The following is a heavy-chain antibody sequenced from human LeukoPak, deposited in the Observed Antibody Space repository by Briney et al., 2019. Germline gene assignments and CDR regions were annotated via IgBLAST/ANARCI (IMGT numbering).Heavy chain of an antibody. CDR3: ARGAYYYGSGSSYWFDP. CDR1: GGTFSSYA. V-gene: IGHV1-69*06. J-gene: IGHJ5*02. D-gene: IGHD3-10*01. CDR2: IIPIFGTA. Sequence: ASVKVSCKASGGTFSSYAISWVRQAPGQGLEWMGGIIPIFGTANYAQKFQGRVTITADKSTSTAYMELSSLRSEDTAVYYCARGAYYYGSGSSYWFDPWGQGTLVTVSS.